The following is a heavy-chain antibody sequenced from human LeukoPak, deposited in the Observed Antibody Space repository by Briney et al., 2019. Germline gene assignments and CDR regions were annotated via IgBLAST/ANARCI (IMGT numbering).Heavy chain of an antibody. J-gene: IGHJ3*02. Sequence: SETLSLTCTVSGGSISSGAYSWSWIRQPPGKGLEWIGYIYQSGSTYYNPSLKSRVTISVDRSKNQFSLKLSSVTAADTAVYYCARSSEELGYIYEFLHDAFDIWGQGTMVTVSS. CDR3: ARSSEELGYIYEFLHDAFDI. CDR2: IYQSGST. CDR1: GGSISSGAYS. V-gene: IGHV4-30-2*01. D-gene: IGHD5-18*01.